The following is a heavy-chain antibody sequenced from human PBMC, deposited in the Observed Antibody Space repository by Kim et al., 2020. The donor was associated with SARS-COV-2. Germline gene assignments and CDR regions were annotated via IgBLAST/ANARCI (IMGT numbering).Heavy chain of an antibody. CDR1: GFTFSSYW. V-gene: IGHV3-74*01. D-gene: IGHD6-13*01. Sequence: GGSLRLSCEASGFTFSSYWMNCVRQGPGKGLVWVSRIKGDGSDTHYADFVKGRFTISRDNAKNTLHLQLNSLGVEDTATYYCARGSFQQGFDPWGQGTLVTVSS. CDR3: ARGSFQQGFDP. J-gene: IGHJ5*02. CDR2: IKGDGSDT.